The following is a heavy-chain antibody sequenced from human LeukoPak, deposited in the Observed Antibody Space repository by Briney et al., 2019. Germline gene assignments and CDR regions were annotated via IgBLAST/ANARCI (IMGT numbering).Heavy chain of an antibody. Sequence: SETLSLTCTVSGVSISSGCYYWSGIRQHPGKGLEWIGYIYYSGSTYYNPSLKSRVTLSLDTSKNQFSLRLSSVTAADTAGYYCARAEDYYDSSGPDAFDIWGQGTMVTVSS. D-gene: IGHD3-22*01. J-gene: IGHJ3*02. CDR1: GVSISSGCYY. CDR2: IYYSGST. CDR3: ARAEDYYDSSGPDAFDI. V-gene: IGHV4-61*01.